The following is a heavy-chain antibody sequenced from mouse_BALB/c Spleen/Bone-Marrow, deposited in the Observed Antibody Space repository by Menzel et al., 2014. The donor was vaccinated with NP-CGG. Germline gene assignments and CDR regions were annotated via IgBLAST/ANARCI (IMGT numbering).Heavy chain of an antibody. D-gene: IGHD4-1*01. Sequence: VQLQQSGAELMKPGASVKISCKATGYTFSSYWIEWVKQRPGHGLEWIGEILPGSGSTNYNEKFKGKATFTADTSSNTAYMQPSSLTSEDSAVYYCARTGADWYFDVWGAGTTVTVSS. CDR3: ARTGADWYFDV. J-gene: IGHJ1*01. CDR2: ILPGSGST. V-gene: IGHV1-9*01. CDR1: GYTFSSYW.